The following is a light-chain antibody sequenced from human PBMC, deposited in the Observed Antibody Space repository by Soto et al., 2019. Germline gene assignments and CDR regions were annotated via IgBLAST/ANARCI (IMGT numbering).Light chain of an antibody. V-gene: IGKV3-20*01. Sequence: EIVLTQSPGTLSLSPGERATLSCRASQGVTNNYLAWYQQKPGQAPRLLIYGVSSRAAGIPDRFGGSGSGTVCSLTISRLEPEDFAVYYCYHYASSRYTFGRGTRLEIK. J-gene: IGKJ2*01. CDR2: GVS. CDR1: QGVTNNY. CDR3: YHYASSRYT.